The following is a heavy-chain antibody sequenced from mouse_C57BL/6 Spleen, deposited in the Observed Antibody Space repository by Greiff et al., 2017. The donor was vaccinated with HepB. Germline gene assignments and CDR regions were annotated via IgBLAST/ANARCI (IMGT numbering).Heavy chain of an antibody. CDR2: ISYDGSN. V-gene: IGHV3-6*01. J-gene: IGHJ4*01. CDR3: ARRRGYYAMDY. CDR1: GYSITSGYY. Sequence: DVKLQESGPGLVKPSQSLSLTCSVTGYSITSGYYWNWIRQFPGNKLEWMGYISYDGSNNYNPSLKNRISITRDTSKNQFFLKLNSVTTEDTAAYYCARRRGYYAMDYWGQGTSVTVSS.